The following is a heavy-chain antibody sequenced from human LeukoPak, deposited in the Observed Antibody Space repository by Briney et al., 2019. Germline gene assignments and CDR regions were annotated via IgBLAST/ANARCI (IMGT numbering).Heavy chain of an antibody. D-gene: IGHD2-15*01. CDR1: GFTFSRCW. CDR2: IKEDGSEK. CDR3: ARASRGIAANLCFDY. J-gene: IGHJ4*02. Sequence: GGSLRLSCAASGFTFSRCWMSWVRQAPGKGLEWVANIKEDGSEKYYVDSVKGRFTISRDNAKNSLYLQMNSLRVEDTAVYYCARASRGIAANLCFDYWGQGTLVTVSS. V-gene: IGHV3-7*01.